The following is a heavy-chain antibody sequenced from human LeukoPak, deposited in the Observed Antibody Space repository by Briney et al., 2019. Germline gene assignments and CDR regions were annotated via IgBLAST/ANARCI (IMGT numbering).Heavy chain of an antibody. Sequence: GGSLRLSCAASGFTISDYSMNRVRQAPEKGLEWISYIGIDSGNTNYADSVKGRFTISGDKAKNSLYLQMNSLRVEDTAVYYCARDYKYAFDNWGQGTLVTVSS. CDR3: ARDYKYAFDN. CDR1: GFTISDYS. V-gene: IGHV3-48*01. J-gene: IGHJ4*02. CDR2: IGIDSGNT. D-gene: IGHD5-24*01.